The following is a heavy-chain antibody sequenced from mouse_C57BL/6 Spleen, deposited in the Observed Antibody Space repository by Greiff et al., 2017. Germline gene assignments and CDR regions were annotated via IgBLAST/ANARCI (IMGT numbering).Heavy chain of an antibody. J-gene: IGHJ1*03. CDR3: ARWVYYEGYFDV. D-gene: IGHD2-4*01. CDR1: GYTFTDYY. CDR2: IYPGSGNT. V-gene: IGHV1-76*01. Sequence: VQLQQSGAELVRPGASVKLSCKASGYTFTDYYINWVKQRPGQGLEWIARIYPGSGNTYYNEKFKGKATLTAEKSSSTAYMQLSSLTSEDSAVYFCARWVYYEGYFDVWGTGTTGTVSS.